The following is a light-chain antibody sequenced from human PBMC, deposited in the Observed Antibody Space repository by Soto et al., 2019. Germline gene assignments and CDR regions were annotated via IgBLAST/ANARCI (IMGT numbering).Light chain of an antibody. CDR2: GAS. V-gene: IGKV3-15*01. CDR1: QSVSSN. Sequence: EIVMTQSPATLSVSPGERATLSCRASQSVSSNLAWYQQKPGQAPRLLIYGASTRATGIPARFSGSGSGTQFTLTISSLQSEDSAVYSCQQYNQWPPLTFGGGTKVDIK. J-gene: IGKJ4*01. CDR3: QQYNQWPPLT.